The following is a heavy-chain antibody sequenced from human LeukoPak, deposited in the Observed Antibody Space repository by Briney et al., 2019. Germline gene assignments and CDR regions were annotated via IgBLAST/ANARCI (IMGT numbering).Heavy chain of an antibody. D-gene: IGHD6-19*01. CDR1: GFIFSTYN. Sequence: PGGSLRLSCAASGFIFSTYNMHWVRQAPGKGLEWVAVISYDGSNKYYADSVKGRFTISRDNSKNTLYLQMNSLRAEDTAVYYCARDGDSSGWYYFDYWGQGTLVTVSS. J-gene: IGHJ4*02. V-gene: IGHV3-30-3*01. CDR3: ARDGDSSGWYYFDY. CDR2: ISYDGSNK.